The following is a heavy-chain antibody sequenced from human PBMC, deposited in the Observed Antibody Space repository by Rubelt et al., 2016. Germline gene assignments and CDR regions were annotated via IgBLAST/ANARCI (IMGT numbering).Heavy chain of an antibody. Sequence: GGSLRLSCAASGFTFSSYAMSWVRQAPGKGLEWVSAISGSGGSTYYADSVKGRFTISRDNSKNTLYLQMNSLRAEDTAVYYCAKTRQYSSSSGDYFDYWGQGTLVTVSS. CDR3: AKTRQYSSSSGDYFDY. V-gene: IGHV3-23*01. CDR2: ISGSGGST. D-gene: IGHD6-6*01. CDR1: GFTFSSYA. J-gene: IGHJ4*02.